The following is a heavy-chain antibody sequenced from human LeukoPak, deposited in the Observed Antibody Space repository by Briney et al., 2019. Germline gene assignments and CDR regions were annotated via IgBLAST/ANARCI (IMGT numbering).Heavy chain of an antibody. D-gene: IGHD2-2*01. CDR3: AKSVPAATGEGAFDI. Sequence: PGGSLRLSCAASKFTFSSYAMSWVRQPPGKGLEWVSAISDSGGSTYYADSVKGRFTISRDNSKNTLYLQMHSLRAEDTAVYYCAKSVPAATGEGAFDIWGQGTMVTVSS. J-gene: IGHJ3*02. CDR1: KFTFSSYA. V-gene: IGHV3-23*01. CDR2: ISDSGGST.